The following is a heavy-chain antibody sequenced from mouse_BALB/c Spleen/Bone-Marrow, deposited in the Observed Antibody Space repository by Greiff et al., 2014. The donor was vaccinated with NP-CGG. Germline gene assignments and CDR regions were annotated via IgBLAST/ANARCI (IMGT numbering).Heavy chain of an antibody. CDR1: GYTFTSYY. D-gene: IGHD2-10*01. J-gene: IGHJ4*01. CDR3: TRRSLLSDYYSMDY. V-gene: IGHV1S81*02. CDR2: INPSNGGT. Sequence: QVQLQQSGAELVKPGASVKLSCKASGYTFTSYYLYWVKQRPGQGLEWIGEINPSNGGTNFNERFKSKASLTVDKSSSTVYMQLNSLTSEDSAVYYCTRRSLLSDYYSMDYWGQGTSVTVSS.